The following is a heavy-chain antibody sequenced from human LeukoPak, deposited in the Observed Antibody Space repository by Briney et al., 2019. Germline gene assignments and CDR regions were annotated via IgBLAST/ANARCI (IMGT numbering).Heavy chain of an antibody. Sequence: GGSLRLSCAASGFTFDDYAMHWVRQAPGRSREWVSGISLNGGGIGYADSVKGRFTFSRDNAKNSLYLQMNSLRAEDMALYYCAKGILEYYDSSGYFDYWGQGTLVTVSS. J-gene: IGHJ4*02. CDR3: AKGILEYYDSSGYFDY. D-gene: IGHD3-22*01. V-gene: IGHV3-9*03. CDR1: GFTFDDYA. CDR2: ISLNGGGI.